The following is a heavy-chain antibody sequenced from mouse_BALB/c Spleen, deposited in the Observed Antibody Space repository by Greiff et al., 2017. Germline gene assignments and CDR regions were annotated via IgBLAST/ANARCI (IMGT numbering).Heavy chain of an antibody. CDR3: ARKSMITTYYYAMDY. V-gene: IGHV5-6*02. CDR1: GFTFSSYG. Sequence: DVKLVESGADLVKPGGSLKLSCAASGFTFSSYGMSWVRQTPDKRLEWVATISSGGSYTYYPDSLKGRFTISRDNAKNTLYLQMSSLKSEDTAMYYCARKSMITTYYYAMDYWGQGTSVTVSA. D-gene: IGHD2-4*01. J-gene: IGHJ4*01. CDR2: ISSGGSYT.